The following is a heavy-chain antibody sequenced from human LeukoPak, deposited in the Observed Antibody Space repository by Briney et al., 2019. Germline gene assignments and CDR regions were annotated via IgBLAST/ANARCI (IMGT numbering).Heavy chain of an antibody. V-gene: IGHV3-49*03. CDR3: TRRPGHREWLVTLGDC. CDR2: IRSKAYGGTT. J-gene: IGHJ4*02. D-gene: IGHD6-19*01. Sequence: GGSLRLSCTASGFTFGDYAMSWFRQAPGKGLEWVGFIRSKAYGGTTEYAASVKGRFTISRDDSKSIAYLQMNSLKTEDTAVYYCTRRPGHREWLVTLGDCWGQGTLVTVSS. CDR1: GFTFGDYA.